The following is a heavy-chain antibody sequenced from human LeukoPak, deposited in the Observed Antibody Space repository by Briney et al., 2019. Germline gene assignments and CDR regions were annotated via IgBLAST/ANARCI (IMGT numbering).Heavy chain of an antibody. V-gene: IGHV1-69*13. Sequence: SVTVSCKASGGTFSTFGISWVRQAPGQGLEWMGGIIPIFGTANYAQKFQGRVTITADESTSTAYMELSSLRSEDTAVYYCARVAHQGLWLDYWGQGTLVTVSS. J-gene: IGHJ4*02. CDR2: IIPIFGTA. D-gene: IGHD5-18*01. CDR3: ARVAHQGLWLDY. CDR1: GGTFSTFG.